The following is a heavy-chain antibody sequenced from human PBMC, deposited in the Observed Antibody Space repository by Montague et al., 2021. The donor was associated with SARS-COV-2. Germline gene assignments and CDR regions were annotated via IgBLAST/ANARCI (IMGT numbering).Heavy chain of an antibody. CDR3: ARTNYDFWRGHQRGGAFDI. D-gene: IGHD3-3*01. CDR1: GGSISSSDYY. V-gene: IGHV4-39*01. Sequence: SKTLSLTCTVSGGSISSSDYYWGWIRQPPGKGLEWIGSLFYSVNTYYNPSLKSRVTISVDTSKNQFSLKLSSVTAADTAVYYCARTNYDFWRGHQRGGAFDIWGQGTMVTVSS. CDR2: LFYSVNT. J-gene: IGHJ3*02.